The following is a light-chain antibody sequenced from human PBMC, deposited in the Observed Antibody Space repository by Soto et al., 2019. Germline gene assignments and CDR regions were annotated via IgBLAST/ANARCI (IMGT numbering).Light chain of an antibody. J-gene: IGKJ2*01. CDR2: DAS. CDR3: QQYDSFPYK. CDR1: QSITNW. V-gene: IGKV1-5*01. Sequence: DIQMTQSPSTLSASVGDRVTITCRASQSITNWLAWYQQKPGKAPNLLIYDASSLESGVPSRFSGSGSGTDFTLTISSLQPDAFATYYCQQYDSFPYKFGQGTKLEIK.